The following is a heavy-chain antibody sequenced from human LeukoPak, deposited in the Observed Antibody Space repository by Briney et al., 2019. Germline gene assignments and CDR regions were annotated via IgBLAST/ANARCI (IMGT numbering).Heavy chain of an antibody. CDR3: AKAYGSSGFAHRSYFDY. D-gene: IGHD3-22*01. Sequence: GGSLRLSCAASGFTFDDYAMHWVRQAPGKGLEWVSGISWNSGSIGYADSVKGRFTISRDNAKNSLYLQMNSLRAEDTALYYCAKAYGSSGFAHRSYFDYWGQGTLVTVSS. V-gene: IGHV3-9*01. CDR1: GFTFDDYA. J-gene: IGHJ4*02. CDR2: ISWNSGSI.